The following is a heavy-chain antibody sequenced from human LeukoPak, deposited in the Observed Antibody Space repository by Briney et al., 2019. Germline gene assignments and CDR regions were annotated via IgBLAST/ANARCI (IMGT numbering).Heavy chain of an antibody. V-gene: IGHV3-23*01. D-gene: IGHD2-15*01. CDR1: GFTFSSCV. CDR2: ISGSGEST. J-gene: IGHJ4*02. Sequence: PGGSLRLSCATSGFTFSSCVMNWVRQAPGKGLEWVSAISGSGESTYYADSVKGRFTISRDNSKNTLYLQMNSLRAEDTAVYYCAKRRAGRVDWGQGTLVTVSS. CDR3: AKRRAGRVD.